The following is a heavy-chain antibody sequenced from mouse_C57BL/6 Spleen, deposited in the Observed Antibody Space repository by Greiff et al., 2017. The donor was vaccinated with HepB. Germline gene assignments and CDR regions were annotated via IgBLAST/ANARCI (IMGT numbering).Heavy chain of an antibody. CDR3: TNSNYDYFDY. J-gene: IGHJ2*01. V-gene: IGHV14-4*01. Sequence: VQLKESGAELVRPGASVKLSCTASGFNIKDDYMHWVKQRPEQGLEWIGWIDPENGDTEYASKFQGKATITADTSSNTAYLQLSSLTSEDTAVYYCTNSNYDYFDYWGQGTTLTVSS. CDR1: GFNIKDDY. D-gene: IGHD2-5*01. CDR2: IDPENGDT.